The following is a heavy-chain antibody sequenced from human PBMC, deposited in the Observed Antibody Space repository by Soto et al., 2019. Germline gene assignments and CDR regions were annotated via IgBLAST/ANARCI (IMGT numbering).Heavy chain of an antibody. CDR2: IYHSGST. V-gene: IGHV4-38-2*02. D-gene: IGHD3-10*01. CDR3: ARNVTLVRGVIRYNWFDP. CDR1: GFSINSADY. Sequence: SKTLSLTSTVFGFSINSADYWGWIGQPPGKGLEWIGSIYHSGSTHYNAALRSRVTISVDTSKNQFSLKLSSVTAADTAVYYCARNVTLVRGVIRYNWFDPWGQGTLVTVSS. J-gene: IGHJ5*02.